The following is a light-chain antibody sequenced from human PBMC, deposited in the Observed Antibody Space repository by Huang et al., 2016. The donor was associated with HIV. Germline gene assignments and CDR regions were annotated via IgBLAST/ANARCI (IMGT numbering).Light chain of an antibody. CDR2: AAS. CDR1: QSISSY. V-gene: IGKV1-39*01. J-gene: IGKJ2*01. CDR3: QQSYNTPYT. Sequence: DIQMTQSPSSLSASVGDRVTITCRANQSISSYLNWYQQKPGKAPKLLISAASTLQSGVPSRFSGSGSGTDFTLTISSLQPEDFATYYCQQSYNTPYTFGQGTKLEIK.